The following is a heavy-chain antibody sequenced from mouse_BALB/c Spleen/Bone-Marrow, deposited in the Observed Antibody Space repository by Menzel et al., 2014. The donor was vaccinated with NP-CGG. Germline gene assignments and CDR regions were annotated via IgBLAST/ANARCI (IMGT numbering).Heavy chain of an antibody. CDR2: ISSGSTAI. CDR1: GFTFSSFG. D-gene: IGHD4-1*01. V-gene: IGHV5-17*02. Sequence: EVQRVESGGGLVQPGGSRKLSCAASGFTFSSFGMHWVRQAPEKGLAWVAYISSGSTAICYADTVKGRFTISRDNPKNTLFLQMTSLRSEDTAMYYCARGGNWDDFDVWGAGTTVTVSS. J-gene: IGHJ1*01. CDR3: ARGGNWDDFDV.